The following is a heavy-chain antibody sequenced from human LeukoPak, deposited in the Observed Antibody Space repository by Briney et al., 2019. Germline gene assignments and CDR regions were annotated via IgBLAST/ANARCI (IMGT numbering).Heavy chain of an antibody. D-gene: IGHD6-13*01. CDR3: AKAASSSWPSYYYGMGV. J-gene: IGHJ6*02. V-gene: IGHV3-23*01. CDR2: ITGSGGNT. CDR1: GFIFSSYS. Sequence: GGSLRLSCAASGFIFSSYSMSWVRQAPGKGLEWVSVITGSGGNTYYADSVKGRFTISKDNSKNTVYLQMSSLRVDDTAVYYCAKAASSSWPSYYYGMGVWGQGTTVTVSS.